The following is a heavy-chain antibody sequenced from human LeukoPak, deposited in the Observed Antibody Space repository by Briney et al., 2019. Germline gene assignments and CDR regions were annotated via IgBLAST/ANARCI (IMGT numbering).Heavy chain of an antibody. CDR1: GFTFSSYA. Sequence: PGRSLRLSCAASGFTFSSYAMHWVRQAPGKGLEWVAVISYDGSNKYYADSVKGRFTISRDNSKNTLYLQMNSLRAEDTAVYYCARGRASYSSGWYRAWYYYGMDVWGQGTTVTVSS. V-gene: IGHV3-30-3*01. J-gene: IGHJ6*02. D-gene: IGHD6-19*01. CDR2: ISYDGSNK. CDR3: ARGRASYSSGWYRAWYYYGMDV.